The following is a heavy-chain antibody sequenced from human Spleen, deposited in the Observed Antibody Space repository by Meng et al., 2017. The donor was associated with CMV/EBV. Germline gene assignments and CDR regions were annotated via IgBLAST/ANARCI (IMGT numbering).Heavy chain of an antibody. CDR1: GGTFSNAA. CDR2: IIPILGIT. Sequence: SGGTFSNAASSWVRQAPGQGLEWMGGIIPILGITNSAQKFQGRVTITADKSTSTGYLELSSLKSEDTAVYYCATLTPNYGDDSWFDPWGQGTLVTVSS. D-gene: IGHD4-17*01. V-gene: IGHV1-69*10. J-gene: IGHJ5*02. CDR3: ATLTPNYGDDSWFDP.